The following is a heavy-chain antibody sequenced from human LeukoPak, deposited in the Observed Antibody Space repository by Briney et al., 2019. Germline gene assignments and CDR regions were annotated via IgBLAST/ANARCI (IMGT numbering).Heavy chain of an antibody. CDR2: IYYSGST. Sequence: SETLSLTCTVSGGTISSYYWSWIRQPPGKGLEWIGYIYYSGSTNYNPSLKSRVTISVDTSKNQFSLKLSSVTAADTAVYYCATAKTLLRYYYFDYWGQGTLVTVSS. CDR1: GGTISSYY. J-gene: IGHJ4*02. D-gene: IGHD3-9*01. CDR3: ATAKTLLRYYYFDY. V-gene: IGHV4-59*01.